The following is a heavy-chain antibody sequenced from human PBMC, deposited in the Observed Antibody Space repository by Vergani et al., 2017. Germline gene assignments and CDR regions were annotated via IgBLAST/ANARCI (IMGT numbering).Heavy chain of an antibody. CDR1: GFTFTSSA. Sequence: QMQLVQSGPEVKKPGTSVKVSCKASGFTFTSSAVQWVRQARGQRLEWIGWIVVGSGNTNYAQKLQERVTITRDMSTSTAYMELSSLRSEDTAVYYCAAEGNYYGSSDEPEDYYYMDVWGKGTTVTVSS. CDR3: AAEGNYYGSSDEPEDYYYMDV. CDR2: IVVGSGNT. V-gene: IGHV1-58*01. J-gene: IGHJ6*03. D-gene: IGHD3-10*01.